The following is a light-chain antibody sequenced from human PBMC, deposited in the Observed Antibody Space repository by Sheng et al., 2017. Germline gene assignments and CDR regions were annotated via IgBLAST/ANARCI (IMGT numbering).Light chain of an antibody. V-gene: IGLV1-47*01. Sequence: QPVLTQPPSASGTPGQRVTISCSGSSSNIGSNYVYWYQQLPGTAPKLLIYRNNQRPSGVPDRFSGSKSGTSASLAISGLRSEDGADYYCAAWDDSLRGVFGGGTKLTVL. CDR2: RNN. CDR1: SSNIGSNY. CDR3: AAWDDSLRGV. J-gene: IGLJ3*02.